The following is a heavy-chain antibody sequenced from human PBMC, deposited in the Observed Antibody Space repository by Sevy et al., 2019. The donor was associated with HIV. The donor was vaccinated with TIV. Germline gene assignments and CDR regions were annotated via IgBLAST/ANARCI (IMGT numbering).Heavy chain of an antibody. V-gene: IGHV3-23*01. D-gene: IGHD2-15*01. CDR1: GFPFSNYA. CDR3: AKRRVQSGLSGGGANYGWDV. J-gene: IGHJ6*02. CDR2: LIGGGSRT. Sequence: GGSLRLSCAASGFPFSNYAMSWIRQAPWKGLEWVSTLIGGGSRTYYADSVTGRFTISRDNSKNTLYLQMNSLRADDTAIYYCAKRRVQSGLSGGGANYGWDVCGHGTTVTVSS.